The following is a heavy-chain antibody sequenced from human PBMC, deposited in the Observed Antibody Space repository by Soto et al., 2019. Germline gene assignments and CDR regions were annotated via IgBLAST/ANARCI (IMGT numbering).Heavy chain of an antibody. CDR1: GYTLTTYG. CDR3: ARGTYFDY. J-gene: IGHJ4*02. Sequence: ASVKVSCKAAGYTLTTYGVSWVRQAPGQGLEWVGWISAYNDHTNYAQKFQGRVTMTTDTSTSTAYMELRSLRSDDTAAYYCARGTYFDYWGQGTLVTVSS. V-gene: IGHV1-18*01. CDR2: ISAYNDHT. D-gene: IGHD1-1*01.